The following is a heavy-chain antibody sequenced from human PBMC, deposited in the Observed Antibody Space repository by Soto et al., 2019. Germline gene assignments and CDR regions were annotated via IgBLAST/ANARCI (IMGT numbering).Heavy chain of an antibody. J-gene: IGHJ4*02. CDR2: IWYDGINK. V-gene: IGHV3-33*01. Sequence: QVQLVESGGGVVQPGRSLRLSCAASGFTFSNYGMHWVRQAPGRGLEGVAVIWYDGINKYYADSVKGRCTISRDNSKNMLYLQMNSLRDEDTAVYYCVWGQWLAHPYFDYWGQGTLVTVSS. D-gene: IGHD6-19*01. CDR3: VWGQWLAHPYFDY. CDR1: GFTFSNYG.